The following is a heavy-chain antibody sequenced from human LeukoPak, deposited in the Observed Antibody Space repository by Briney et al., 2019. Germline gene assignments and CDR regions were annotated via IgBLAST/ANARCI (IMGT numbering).Heavy chain of an antibody. CDR1: WSSTSSYW. D-gene: IGHD5-18*01. J-gene: IGHJ4*02. Sequence: GGSLRLSCAASWSSTSSYWMNWVRQAPGKGLEWVANIKQDGSEKYYVDSVKGRFTISRDNAKNSLHLQMNSLRAEDTAVYYCARGPGGFSYGYDLVFWGQGTLVTVSS. CDR3: ARGPGGFSYGYDLVF. V-gene: IGHV3-7*05. CDR2: IKQDGSEK.